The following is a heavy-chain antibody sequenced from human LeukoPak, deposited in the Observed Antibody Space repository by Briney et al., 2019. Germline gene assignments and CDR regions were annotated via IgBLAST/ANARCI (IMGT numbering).Heavy chain of an antibody. Sequence: PGGSLRLSCAASGFTFDDYGMSWVRQAPGKGLEWVSGINWNGGSTGYADSVKGRFTISRDNAKNSLYLQMNSLRAEDTALYYCARGLTEHSSSYDAFDIWGQGTMVTVSS. D-gene: IGHD6-6*01. J-gene: IGHJ3*02. CDR3: ARGLTEHSSSYDAFDI. CDR1: GFTFDDYG. V-gene: IGHV3-20*04. CDR2: INWNGGST.